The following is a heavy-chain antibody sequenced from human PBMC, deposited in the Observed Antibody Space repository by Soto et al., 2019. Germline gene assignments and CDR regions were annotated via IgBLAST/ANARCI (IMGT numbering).Heavy chain of an antibody. V-gene: IGHV4-59*01. CDR1: GGSISSYY. Sequence: SETLSLTCTVSGGSISSYYWSWIRQPPGKGLEWIGYIYYSGSTNYNPSLKSRVTISVDTSKNQFSLKLSSVTAADTAVYYCAREGIAAADFYYYGMDVWGQGTTVTVS. CDR2: IYYSGST. J-gene: IGHJ6*02. D-gene: IGHD6-13*01. CDR3: AREGIAAADFYYYGMDV.